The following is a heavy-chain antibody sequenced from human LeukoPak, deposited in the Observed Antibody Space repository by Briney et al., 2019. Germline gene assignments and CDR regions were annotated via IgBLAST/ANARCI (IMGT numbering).Heavy chain of an antibody. D-gene: IGHD2-8*01. V-gene: IGHV1-2*02. J-gene: IGHJ3*02. CDR1: AYTFNDYY. CDR2: IGPNSGDA. CDR3: ARRSRNGLDAFHI. Sequence: ASVKVSCKASAYTFNDYYVHWVRQAPGQGLQWMGWIGPNSGDAEYAQKFQGRFTMTRDRSIRTAYMDMGRLTSDDTAVYYCARRSRNGLDAFHIWGQGTMVTVSS.